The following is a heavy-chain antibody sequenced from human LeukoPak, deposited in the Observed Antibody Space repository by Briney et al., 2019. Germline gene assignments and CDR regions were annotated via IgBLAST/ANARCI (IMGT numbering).Heavy chain of an antibody. CDR2: IYIGVTT. D-gene: IGHD3-10*01. V-gene: IGHV3-53*01. CDR1: GFTVSSNY. CDR3: ARGLDSSGGGYYFDY. Sequence: PGGSLRLSCAASGFTVSSNYMSWVRQAPGKGPEWVSVIYIGVTTYYADSVKGRFTISRDNSKNTLYLQMNSLRAEDTAVYYCARGLDSSGGGYYFDYWGQGTLVTVSS. J-gene: IGHJ4*02.